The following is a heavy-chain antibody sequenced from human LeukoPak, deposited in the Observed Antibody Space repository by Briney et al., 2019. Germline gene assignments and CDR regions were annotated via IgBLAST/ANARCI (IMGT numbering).Heavy chain of an antibody. J-gene: IGHJ6*03. D-gene: IGHD3-16*01. V-gene: IGHV3-48*01. CDR2: IIPSSTII. CDR3: ARDRDVMNYYYMDV. CDR1: GFKFSEYN. Sequence: GGSLRLSCAASGFKFSEYNKNCVRQAPGKGLEWISYIIPSSTIIYYADSVKGRFTISRDKNSVYLQMNRLRPEDTAVYYCARDRDVMNYYYMDVWGRGTTVTVAS.